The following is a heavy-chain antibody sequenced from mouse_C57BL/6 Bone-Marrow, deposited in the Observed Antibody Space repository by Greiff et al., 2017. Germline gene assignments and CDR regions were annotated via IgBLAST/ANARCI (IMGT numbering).Heavy chain of an antibody. V-gene: IGHV5-16*01. D-gene: IGHD1-1*01. CDR3: AREFTTVVGTDYAMDY. J-gene: IGHJ4*01. Sequence: EVQVVEPEGGLVQPGSSMKLSCTASGFTFSDYYMAWVRQVPEQGLEWVANINYDDSSTYYLDSLKSRFIISRDNAKNILYLQMSSLKSEYTATYSCAREFTTVVGTDYAMDYWGQGTSVTVSS. CDR2: INYDDSST. CDR1: GFTFSDYY.